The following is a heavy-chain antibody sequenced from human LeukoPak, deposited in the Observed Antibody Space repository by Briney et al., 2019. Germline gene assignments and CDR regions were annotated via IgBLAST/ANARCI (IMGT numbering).Heavy chain of an antibody. J-gene: IGHJ4*02. D-gene: IGHD5-24*01. Sequence: SETLSLTCTVSGFSISSGYYWGWIRLPPGKGLEWIGSIFHGESAYYNPSLKSRLTISLDTSNNQLSLRMSSVTAADTAVYYCARLERAFITEDIDYWGQGTLVTVSS. CDR2: IFHGESA. V-gene: IGHV4-38-2*02. CDR1: GFSISSGYY. CDR3: ARLERAFITEDIDY.